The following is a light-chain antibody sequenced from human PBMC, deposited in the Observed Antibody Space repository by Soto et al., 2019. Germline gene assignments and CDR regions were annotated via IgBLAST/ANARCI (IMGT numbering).Light chain of an antibody. CDR1: QTINSW. CDR2: KAS. Sequence: DIQMTQSPSTLSASVGDRVTITCRASQTINSWLAWYQQKPGKAPNLLIYKASTLESGVPSRFSGSGSGTEFPLTISSLQPDDFATYYCQQYHNFPVTFGGGTKVEFK. CDR3: QQYHNFPVT. V-gene: IGKV1-5*03. J-gene: IGKJ4*01.